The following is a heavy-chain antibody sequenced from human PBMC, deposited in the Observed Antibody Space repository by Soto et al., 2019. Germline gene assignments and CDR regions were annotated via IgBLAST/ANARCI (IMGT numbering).Heavy chain of an antibody. J-gene: IGHJ1*01. CDR3: ATGGIYYED. D-gene: IGHD1-26*01. CDR2: ISTSSSAA. CDR1: GVGLDHDS. V-gene: IGHV3-11*01. Sequence: SCSSCGVGLDHDSCPLIRQAPGQGLEWLSYISTSSSAAYYADSGKGRFTSATDNAKKSLYLQMDSLRGEGTGVYYCATGGIYYEDWGQGTLVTVSS.